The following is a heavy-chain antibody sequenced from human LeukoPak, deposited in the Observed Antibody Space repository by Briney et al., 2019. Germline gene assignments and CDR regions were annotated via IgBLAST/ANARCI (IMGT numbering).Heavy chain of an antibody. CDR3: AKVFEEGYYDSSGYYFSATKGGFDY. J-gene: IGHJ4*02. D-gene: IGHD3-22*01. CDR2: TSGSAFST. Sequence: GGSLRLSCTASGFTFTNYAMNWVRQAPGKGLEWVSTTSGSAFSTYYADSVKGRFTISRDNFQNKMYLQMNSLRAEDTALYYCAKVFEEGYYDSSGYYFSATKGGFDYWGQGTLVTVSS. CDR1: GFTFTNYA. V-gene: IGHV3-23*01.